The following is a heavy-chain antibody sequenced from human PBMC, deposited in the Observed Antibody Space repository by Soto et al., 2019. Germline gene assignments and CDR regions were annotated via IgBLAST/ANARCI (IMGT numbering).Heavy chain of an antibody. Sequence: QVQLVQSGAEVKKPGASVTVSCKASGYTLTSYGISWVRQAPGQGLEWMGWISAYNGNTNYAQKLQGRVTMTTDTSTSTAYMVLRSLRSDDTAVYYCVTPYSSSWYGNFDSWGQGTLFTVSS. V-gene: IGHV1-18*01. D-gene: IGHD6-13*01. J-gene: IGHJ4*02. CDR3: VTPYSSSWYGNFDS. CDR2: ISAYNGNT. CDR1: GYTLTSYG.